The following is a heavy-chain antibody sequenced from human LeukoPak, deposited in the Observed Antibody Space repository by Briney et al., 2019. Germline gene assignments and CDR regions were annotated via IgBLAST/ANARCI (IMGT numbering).Heavy chain of an antibody. CDR1: GFTFSSYG. V-gene: IGHV3-30*02. D-gene: IGHD3-10*01. Sequence: PGGSLRLSCAASGFTFSSYGMHWVRQAPGKGLEWVAFIRYDGSNKYYADSVKGRFTISRDNSKNTLYLQMNSLRADDTAVYYCARGLLYGSGGDYWGQGTLVTVSS. CDR2: IRYDGSNK. J-gene: IGHJ4*02. CDR3: ARGLLYGSGGDY.